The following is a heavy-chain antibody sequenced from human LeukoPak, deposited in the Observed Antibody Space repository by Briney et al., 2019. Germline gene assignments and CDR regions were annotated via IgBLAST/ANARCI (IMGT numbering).Heavy chain of an antibody. J-gene: IGHJ4*02. V-gene: IGHV3-74*01. CDR1: GFTFSSSW. CDR2: IKGDGSST. CDR3: AGNRGDNYGYWEY. Sequence: GGSLRLSCAASGFTFSSSWVHWVRQAPGKGLVWVPRIKGDGSSTTYADSVKGRFTISRDNAKNTLYLQMNSLRAEDTAVYYCAGNRGDNYGYWEYWGQGTLVTVSS. D-gene: IGHD5-18*01.